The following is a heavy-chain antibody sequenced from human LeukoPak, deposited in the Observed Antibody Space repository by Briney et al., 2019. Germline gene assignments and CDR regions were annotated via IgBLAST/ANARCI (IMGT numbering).Heavy chain of an antibody. J-gene: IGHJ6*02. CDR2: ISSDGGST. CDR3: VNYGMDV. CDR1: GFTFSMYA. Sequence: GGSLRLSCAASGFTFSMYAMHWVRQAPGKGLEYVSAISSDGGSTYYANSVKGGFTISRDNSKNTLYLQMGSLRAEDMAVYYCVNYGMDVWGQGTTVTVSS. V-gene: IGHV3-64*01.